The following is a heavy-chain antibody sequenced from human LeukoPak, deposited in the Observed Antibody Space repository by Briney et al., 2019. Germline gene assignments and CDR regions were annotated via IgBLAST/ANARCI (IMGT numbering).Heavy chain of an antibody. J-gene: IGHJ5*02. CDR2: IFHRGTT. V-gene: IGHV4-38-2*02. CDR3: AREWGYSSSAGGFDP. D-gene: IGHD6-6*01. CDR1: SYSISSDYY. Sequence: SETLSLTCTVSSYSISSDYYWGWIRQPPGKGLEWIGSIFHRGTTYYNPSLKSRVTISVDTSKNQFSLKLSSVTAADTAVYYCAREWGYSSSAGGFDPWGQGTLVTVSS.